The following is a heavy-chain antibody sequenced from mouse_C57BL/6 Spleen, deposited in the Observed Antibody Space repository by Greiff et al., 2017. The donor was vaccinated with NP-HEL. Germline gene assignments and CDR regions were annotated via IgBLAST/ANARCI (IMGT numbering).Heavy chain of an antibody. CDR3: ARTLRGGYAMDY. CDR2: IWRGGST. V-gene: IGHV2-2*01. Sequence: VQRVESGPGLVQPSQCLSITCTVSGFSFTSYGVHWVRQSPGKGLEWLGLIWRGGSTDYNAAFISRLSISKDNSKSQVFFKMNSLQADDTAIYYCARTLRGGYAMDYWGQGTSVTVSS. D-gene: IGHD1-1*01. CDR1: GFSFTSYG. J-gene: IGHJ4*01.